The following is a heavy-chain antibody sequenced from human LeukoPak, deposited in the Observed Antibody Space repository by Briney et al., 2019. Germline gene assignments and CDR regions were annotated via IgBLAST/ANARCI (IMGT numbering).Heavy chain of an antibody. J-gene: IGHJ4*02. CDR2: IYYSGST. CDR3: ARGKRRGYGYFDY. V-gene: IGHV4-39*07. CDR1: GGSISSSSYY. D-gene: IGHD5-18*01. Sequence: KPSETLSLTCTVSGGSISSSSYYWGWIRQPPGKGLEWIGSIYYSGSTDYNPSLKSRVTISVDTSKNQFSLKLSSVTAADTAVYYCARGKRRGYGYFDYWGQGTLVTVSS.